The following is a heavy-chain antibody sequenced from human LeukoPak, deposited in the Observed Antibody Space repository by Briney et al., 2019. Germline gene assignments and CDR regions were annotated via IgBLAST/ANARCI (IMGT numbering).Heavy chain of an antibody. CDR2: IYYSGST. CDR1: GGSISSSSYY. D-gene: IGHD4-17*01. J-gene: IGHJ4*02. V-gene: IGHV4-39*01. CDR3: ARSGGYGDYDY. Sequence: ASETLSLTCTVSGGSISSSSYYWGWIRQPPGKGLEWIGSIYYSGSTYYNPSLKSRVTISVDTSKNQFSLKLSSVTAADTAVYYCARSGGYGDYDYWGQGTLVTVSS.